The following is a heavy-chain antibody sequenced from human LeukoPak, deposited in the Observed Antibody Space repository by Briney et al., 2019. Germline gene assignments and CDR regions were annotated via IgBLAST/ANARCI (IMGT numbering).Heavy chain of an antibody. CDR1: GGTFISYA. D-gene: IGHD2-2*01. V-gene: IGHV1-69*05. J-gene: IGHJ4*02. Sequence: ASVKVSCTASGGTFISYAISWVRQATGQGLEWMGGIIPIFGTANYAQKFQGRVTMTKDTSTSTVYMELSSLRSEDTAVYYCARGYCSSTSCLHFDYWGQGTLVTVSS. CDR3: ARGYCSSTSCLHFDY. CDR2: IIPIFGTA.